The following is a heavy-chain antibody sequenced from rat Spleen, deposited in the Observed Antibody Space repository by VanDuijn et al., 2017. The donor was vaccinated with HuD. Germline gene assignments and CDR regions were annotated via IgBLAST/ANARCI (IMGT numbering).Heavy chain of an antibody. Sequence: EVQLVESGGGLVQPGRSLKLSCVASGFTFNNYWMTWIRQAPGKGLEWVASITNTGGSTYYPDSVKGRFTISRDNAKSTLYLQMNSLRSEDTATYYCTRDPSYVMDYYYAYWYFDFWGPGTMVTVSS. J-gene: IGHJ1*01. CDR3: TRDPSYVMDYYYAYWYFDF. V-gene: IGHV5-31*01. CDR2: ITNTGGST. D-gene: IGHD1-6*01. CDR1: GFTFNNYW.